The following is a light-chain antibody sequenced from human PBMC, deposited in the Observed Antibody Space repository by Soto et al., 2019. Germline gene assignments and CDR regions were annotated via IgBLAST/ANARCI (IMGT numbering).Light chain of an antibody. Sequence: IVLTQSPGTVSLSPGERATLSCRASQSVSSSYLAWYQQKPGQAPRLLIYGASSRATGIPDRFSGSGSGTDFTLTISRLEPEDFAVYYCQQYETSPRTFGQGTKVDIK. V-gene: IGKV3-20*01. CDR3: QQYETSPRT. J-gene: IGKJ1*01. CDR2: GAS. CDR1: QSVSSSY.